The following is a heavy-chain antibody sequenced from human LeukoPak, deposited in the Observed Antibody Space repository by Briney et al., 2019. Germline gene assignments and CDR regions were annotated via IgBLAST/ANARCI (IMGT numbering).Heavy chain of an antibody. V-gene: IGHV1-46*01. CDR3: ARGNGYCSSTSCYTGIDYMDV. CDR2: INPNGGCT. J-gene: IGHJ6*03. Sequence: ASVHVSCKASGYTFTNYYMHWVRQAPGQGLEWMGIINPNGGCTSYAQKFQGRVTMTRDMSTSTVYMELSSLRSEDTAVYYCARGNGYCSSTSCYTGIDYMDVWGKGTTVTVSS. CDR1: GYTFTNYY. D-gene: IGHD2-2*02.